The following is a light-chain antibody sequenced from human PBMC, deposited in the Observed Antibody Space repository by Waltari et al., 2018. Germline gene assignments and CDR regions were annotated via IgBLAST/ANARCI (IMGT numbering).Light chain of an antibody. CDR1: QSINNY. CDR2: AAS. CDR3: QQSSSTPQDA. V-gene: IGKV1-39*01. J-gene: IGKJ2*01. Sequence: DIQMTQSTSSLSASVGDRVTITCRASQSINNYLNWYQQKPGKAPNLLIYAASSLHSGVPSRVSGRGSGTDFTLTISSLQADDVATYYCQQSSSTPQDAFGQGTKLEIK.